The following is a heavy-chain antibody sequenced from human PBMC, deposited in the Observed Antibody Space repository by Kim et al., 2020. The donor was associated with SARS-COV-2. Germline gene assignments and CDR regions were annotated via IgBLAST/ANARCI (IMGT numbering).Heavy chain of an antibody. CDR3: AKSHYSNAFSYYYYMDV. Sequence: GGSLRLSCAASGFTFSSYAMSWVRQAPGKGLEWVSAISGSGGSTYYADSVKGRFTISRDNSKNTLYLQMNSLRAEDTAVYYCAKSHYSNAFSYYYYMDVWGKGTTVTVSS. CDR2: ISGSGGST. CDR1: GFTFSSYA. D-gene: IGHD4-4*01. J-gene: IGHJ6*03. V-gene: IGHV3-23*01.